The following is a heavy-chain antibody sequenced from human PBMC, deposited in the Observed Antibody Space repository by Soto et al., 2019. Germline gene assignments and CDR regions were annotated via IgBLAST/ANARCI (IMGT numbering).Heavy chain of an antibody. J-gene: IGHJ3*02. Sequence: ASVKVSCKASGYTFTGYYMHWVRQAPGQGLEWMGWINPNSGGTNYAQKFQGRVTMTRDTSTSTAYMELSRLRSDDTAVYYCARQYNWNYAVDAFDIWGQGTMVTVSS. CDR2: INPNSGGT. CDR1: GYTFTGYY. V-gene: IGHV1-2*02. CDR3: ARQYNWNYAVDAFDI. D-gene: IGHD1-7*01.